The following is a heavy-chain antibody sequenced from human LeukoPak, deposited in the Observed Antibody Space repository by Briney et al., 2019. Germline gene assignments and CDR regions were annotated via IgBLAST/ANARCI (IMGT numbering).Heavy chain of an antibody. D-gene: IGHD3-3*01. V-gene: IGHV1-24*01. Sequence: GASVKVSCKVSGYSLSDLPIHWVRQAPGKGLEWMGGFDPEDDETTYAQKFQGRMTLTEDTSTDTAYVELSNLRSEDTAVYYCSTTYFDFWSGSDRYMDVWGKGTTVIVSS. CDR1: GYSLSDLP. CDR3: STTYFDFWSGSDRYMDV. CDR2: FDPEDDET. J-gene: IGHJ6*03.